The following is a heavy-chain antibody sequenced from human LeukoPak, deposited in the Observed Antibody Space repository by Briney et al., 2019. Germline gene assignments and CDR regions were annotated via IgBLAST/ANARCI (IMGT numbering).Heavy chain of an antibody. CDR3: AREGYSSGWSYYFDY. J-gene: IGHJ4*02. CDR1: GFTFSSYR. Sequence: GGSLRLSCAPSGFTFSSYRMNWVRQAPGKGLEWVSYISSSSSTIYYADSVKGRFTISRDNAKNSLYLQMNSLRAEDTAVYYCAREGYSSGWSYYFDYWGQGTLVTVSS. CDR2: ISSSSSTI. D-gene: IGHD6-19*01. V-gene: IGHV3-48*01.